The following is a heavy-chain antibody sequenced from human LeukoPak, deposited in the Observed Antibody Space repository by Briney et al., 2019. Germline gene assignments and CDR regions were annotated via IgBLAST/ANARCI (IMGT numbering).Heavy chain of an antibody. CDR2: IYHSGST. CDR3: ARDRETDILTDAFDI. Sequence: SETLSLTCTVSGGSISSGGCYWSWIRQPPGKGLEWIGYIYHSGSTYYNPSLKSRVTISVDRSKNQFSLKLSSVTAADTAVYYCARDRETDILTDAFDIWGQGTMVTVSS. CDR1: GGSISSGGCY. J-gene: IGHJ3*02. D-gene: IGHD3-9*01. V-gene: IGHV4-30-2*01.